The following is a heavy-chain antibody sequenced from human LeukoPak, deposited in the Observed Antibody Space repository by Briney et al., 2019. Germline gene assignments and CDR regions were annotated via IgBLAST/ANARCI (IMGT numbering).Heavy chain of an antibody. CDR1: GFNFSSYS. Sequence: GGSLRLSWAASGFNFSSYSMNWVRQAPGKGLEWVSSISSSSSYIYYADSVKGRFTISRDNAKNSLYLQMNSLRAEDTAVYYCARGSAVRGVIPYYFDYWGQGTLVTVSS. V-gene: IGHV3-21*01. CDR3: ARGSAVRGVIPYYFDY. D-gene: IGHD3-10*01. J-gene: IGHJ4*02. CDR2: ISSSSSYI.